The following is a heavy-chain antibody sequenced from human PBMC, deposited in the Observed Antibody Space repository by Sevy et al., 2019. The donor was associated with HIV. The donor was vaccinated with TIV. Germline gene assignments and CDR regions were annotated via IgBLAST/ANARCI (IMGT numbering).Heavy chain of an antibody. Sequence: GGSLRLSCAGSGFIFSSFAMTWVRQAPGKGLEWVSTIGRSGGSTSYADSVKGRFTISRDNSKNMVYVQMNSLRAEDTAVYYCAKDYHDIYGDYYGMDVWGPGTTVTVSS. CDR2: IGRSGGST. J-gene: IGHJ6*02. CDR1: GFIFSSFA. D-gene: IGHD3-10*01. CDR3: AKDYHDIYGDYYGMDV. V-gene: IGHV3-23*01.